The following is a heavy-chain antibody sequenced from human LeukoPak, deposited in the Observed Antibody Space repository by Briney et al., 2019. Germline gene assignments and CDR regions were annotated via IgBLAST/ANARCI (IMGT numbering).Heavy chain of an antibody. CDR2: ITPIFGTA. J-gene: IGHJ4*02. V-gene: IGHV1-69*13. Sequence: GASVKVSCKASGGTFSSYAISWVRQAPGQGLEWMGGITPIFGTANYAQKFQGRVTITADESTSTAYMELSSLRSEDTAVYYCARTPPKGDIDYWGQGTLVTVSS. CDR3: ARTPPKGDIDY. D-gene: IGHD2-21*02. CDR1: GGTFSSYA.